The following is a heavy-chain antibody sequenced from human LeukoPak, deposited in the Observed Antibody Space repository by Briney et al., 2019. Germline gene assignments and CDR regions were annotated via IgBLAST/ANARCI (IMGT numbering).Heavy chain of an antibody. CDR1: GYTFTGYY. D-gene: IGHD5-12*01. CDR2: IKPNSGGT. J-gene: IGHJ3*02. Sequence: ASVKVSCKASGYTFTGYYMHWVRQTPGQVLEWMRWIKPNSGGTNYAQKFQGRVTMTRDTSISTAYMELSRLRSDDTAVYYCARPRYSGSYDAFDIWGQGTMVTVSS. CDR3: ARPRYSGSYDAFDI. V-gene: IGHV1-2*02.